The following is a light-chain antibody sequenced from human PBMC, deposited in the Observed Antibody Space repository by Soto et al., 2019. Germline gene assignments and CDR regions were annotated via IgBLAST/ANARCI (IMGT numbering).Light chain of an antibody. CDR1: SSNIGGHA. V-gene: IGLV1-44*01. CDR3: ATWDDSLSGVV. CDR2: TTN. Sequence: QSVLTQPPSASGAPGQRFTISCSGSSSNIGGHAVSWYQQLPGAAPNLLIDTTNQRPSGVPDRFSGSRSGTSASLVISGLQSEDEGDCYCATWDDSLSGVVFGGGTKLTVL. J-gene: IGLJ2*01.